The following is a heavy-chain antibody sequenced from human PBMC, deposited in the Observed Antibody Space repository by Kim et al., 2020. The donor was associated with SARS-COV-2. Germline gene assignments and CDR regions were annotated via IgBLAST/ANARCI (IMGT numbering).Heavy chain of an antibody. CDR3: SRGSASYADY. V-gene: IGHV3-49*03. Sequence: GGSLRLSCTASGFTFGDYAMSWSRQAPGKGLEWVGYIRTKGYGGTTEYAASVKGRFTISRDDSNSIVSLQMNNLRTEDTALYFCSRGSASYADYWGQGALVSVSS. J-gene: IGHJ4*02. CDR1: GFTFGDYA. D-gene: IGHD3-10*01. CDR2: IRTKGYGGTT.